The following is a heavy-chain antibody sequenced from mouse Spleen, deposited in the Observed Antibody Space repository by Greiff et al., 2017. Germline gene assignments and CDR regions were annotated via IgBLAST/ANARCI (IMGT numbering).Heavy chain of an antibody. V-gene: IGHV5-9*04. Sequence: EVKLEESGGGLVKPGGSLKLSCAASGFTFSSYTMSWVRQTPAKRLEWVATISSGGGNTYYPDSVKGRFTISRDNARNTLYLQMSSLRSEDTAMYYCARPPYYYDGSYGFAYWGQGTLVTVSA. D-gene: IGHD1-1*01. J-gene: IGHJ3*01. CDR2: ISSGGGNT. CDR1: GFTFSSYT. CDR3: ARPPYYYDGSYGFAY.